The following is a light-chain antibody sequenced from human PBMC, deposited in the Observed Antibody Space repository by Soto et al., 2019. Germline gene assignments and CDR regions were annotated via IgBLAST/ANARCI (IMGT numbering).Light chain of an antibody. CDR3: LQTTQFPTT. CDR2: KVS. Sequence: DIVLTQSQLSSPVTLGQPASIACRSSQGLAHSDGNTYLSWLHQRPGQPPRLLIYKVSKRFSGVPDRFTGSGAGTDFTLKISRVEAEDVGVYFCLQTTQFPTTFGQGTKLEIK. V-gene: IGKV2-24*01. CDR1: QGLAHSDGNTY. J-gene: IGKJ2*01.